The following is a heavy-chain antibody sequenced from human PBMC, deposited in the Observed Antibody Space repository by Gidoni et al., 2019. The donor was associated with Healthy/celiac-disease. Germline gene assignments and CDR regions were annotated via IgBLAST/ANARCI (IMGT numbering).Heavy chain of an antibody. V-gene: IGHV4-34*01. CDR3: ARAGLGYCSGGSFYSLSSYFDY. CDR2: INHSGST. Sequence: VQLQQWGAVLLKPAATLSLTCGGTAGSFSSSYRSWIRQPPGKGLEWSREINHSGSTNYNPSLQSRFTISVDTHMNQFPLKLSSVTAADTAVYYCARAGLGYCSGGSFYSLSSYFDYWVQGTLVTVSS. J-gene: IGHJ4*02. D-gene: IGHD2-15*01. CDR1: AGSFSSSY.